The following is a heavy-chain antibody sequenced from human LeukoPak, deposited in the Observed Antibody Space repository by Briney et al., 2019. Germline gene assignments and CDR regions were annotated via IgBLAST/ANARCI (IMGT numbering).Heavy chain of an antibody. J-gene: IGHJ3*02. D-gene: IGHD3-22*01. CDR3: AKDTGYYYDSSGTLGAFDI. CDR2: ISGSGGST. V-gene: IGHV3-23*01. CDR1: GFTFSSYG. Sequence: GSLRLSCAASGFTFSSYGMSWVRQAPGKGLEWVSAISGSGGSTYYADSVKGRFTISRDNSKNTLYLQMNSLRAEDTAVYYCAKDTGYYYDSSGTLGAFDIWGQGTMVTVSS.